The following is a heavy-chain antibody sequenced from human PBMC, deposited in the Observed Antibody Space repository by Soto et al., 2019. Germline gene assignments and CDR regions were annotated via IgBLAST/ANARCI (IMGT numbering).Heavy chain of an antibody. J-gene: IGHJ4*02. CDR3: ARTVDTAMISYFFDY. D-gene: IGHD5-18*01. CDR1: GFTFSDYY. Sequence: GGSLRLSCAASGFTFSDYYMNWIRQAPGKGLEWVSYISTSGRTIYSADSVKGRFTVSRDNAKNSLYLQMDSLRAEDTAVYYCARTVDTAMISYFFDYWGQGXLVTVYS. CDR2: ISTSGRTI. V-gene: IGHV3-11*01.